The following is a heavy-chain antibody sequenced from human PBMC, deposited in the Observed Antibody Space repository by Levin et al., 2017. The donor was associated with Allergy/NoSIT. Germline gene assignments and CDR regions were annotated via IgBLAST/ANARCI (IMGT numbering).Heavy chain of an antibody. CDR3: ARHVTSGSYVRGGAFDI. J-gene: IGHJ3*02. Sequence: NPSETLSLTCTVSGGSISSSSSYWGWIRHPPGKGLEFIGTIYYTGSTYYNPSLSSRVAISADTSKNQFSLKLSSVTAADTAVYYCARHVTSGSYVRGGAFDIWGQGTMVTVSS. CDR1: GGSISSSSSY. V-gene: IGHV4-39*01. D-gene: IGHD1-26*01. CDR2: IYYTGST.